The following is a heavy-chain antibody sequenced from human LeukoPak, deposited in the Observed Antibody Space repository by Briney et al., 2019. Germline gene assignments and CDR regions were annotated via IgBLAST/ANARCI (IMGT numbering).Heavy chain of an antibody. CDR3: ARVPKNCSGGSCYSGHDY. V-gene: IGHV4-4*07. D-gene: IGHD2-15*01. CDR1: GGSISSYY. J-gene: IGHJ4*02. Sequence: SETLSLTCTVSGGSISSYYWSWIRQPAGKGLEWIGRIYTSGSTNYNPSLKSRVTISVDKSKNQFSLKLSSVTAADTAVYYCARVPKNCSGGSCYSGHDYWGQGTLVTVSS. CDR2: IYTSGST.